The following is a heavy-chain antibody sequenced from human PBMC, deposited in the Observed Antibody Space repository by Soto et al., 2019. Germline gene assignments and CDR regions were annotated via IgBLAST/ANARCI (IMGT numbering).Heavy chain of an antibody. J-gene: IGHJ4*02. D-gene: IGHD5-12*01. CDR3: VYSGSDYVSYFDY. Sequence: PSETLSLTCTVSGGSISSYYWSWIRQPPGKGLEWIGYIYYSGNTYYNPSLKSRVTTSVDTSKNQFSLKLSSVTAADTAVYYCVYSGSDYVSYFDYWGQGILVTVSS. V-gene: IGHV4-59*04. CDR2: IYYSGNT. CDR1: GGSISSYY.